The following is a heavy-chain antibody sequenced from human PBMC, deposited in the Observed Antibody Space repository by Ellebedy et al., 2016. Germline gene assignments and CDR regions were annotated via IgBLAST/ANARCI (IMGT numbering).Heavy chain of an antibody. J-gene: IGHJ5*02. Sequence: GGSLRLSXAASGFTFSDYYMSWIRQAPGKGLEWVSYISSSGSTIYYADSVKGRFTISRDNAKNSLYLQMNSLRAEDTAVYYCARGGRSAPWDWFDPWGQGTLVTVSS. CDR3: ARGGRSAPWDWFDP. V-gene: IGHV3-11*01. CDR2: ISSSGSTI. D-gene: IGHD1-26*01. CDR1: GFTFSDYY.